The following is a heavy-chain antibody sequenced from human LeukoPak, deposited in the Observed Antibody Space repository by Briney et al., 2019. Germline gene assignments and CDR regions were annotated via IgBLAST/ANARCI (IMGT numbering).Heavy chain of an antibody. CDR2: IIPIFGTA. V-gene: IGHV1-69*13. CDR1: GGTFSSYA. D-gene: IGHD5-24*01. Sequence: GASVKVSCKASGGTFSSYAISWVRQAPGQGVEWMGGIIPIFGTANYAQKFQGRVTITADESTSTAYMELSSLRSEDTAVYYCARALEMATIGGIATSFDYWGQGTLVTVSS. CDR3: ARALEMATIGGIATSFDY. J-gene: IGHJ4*02.